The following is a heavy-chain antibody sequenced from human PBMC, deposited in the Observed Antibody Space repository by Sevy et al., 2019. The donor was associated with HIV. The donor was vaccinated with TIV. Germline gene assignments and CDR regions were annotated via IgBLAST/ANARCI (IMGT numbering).Heavy chain of an antibody. J-gene: IGHJ4*02. CDR1: GYTFIGYD. V-gene: IGHV1-2*06. D-gene: IGHD3-16*02. CDR2: INPNSGGT. CDR3: ARVQFLRLGELSLYY. Sequence: ASVKVSCKASGYTFIGYDMHWVRQAPGQGLEWMGRINPNSGGTNYAQKFQGRVTMTRDTSISTAYMELSRLRSDDTAVYYCARVQFLRLGELSLYYWGQGTLVTVSS.